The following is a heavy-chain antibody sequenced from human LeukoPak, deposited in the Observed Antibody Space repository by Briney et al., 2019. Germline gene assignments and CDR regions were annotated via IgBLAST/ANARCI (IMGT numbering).Heavy chain of an antibody. D-gene: IGHD1-7*01. Sequence: ASVKVSCKASGYTFTGYYMHWVRQAPGQGLEWMGWINPNSGGTNYAQKFQGRVTMTRNTSISTAYMELSSLRSEDTAVYYCARSTTPNYYYYYGMDVWGQGTTVTVSS. CDR1: GYTFTGYY. V-gene: IGHV1-2*02. CDR2: INPNSGGT. CDR3: ARSTTPNYYYYYGMDV. J-gene: IGHJ6*02.